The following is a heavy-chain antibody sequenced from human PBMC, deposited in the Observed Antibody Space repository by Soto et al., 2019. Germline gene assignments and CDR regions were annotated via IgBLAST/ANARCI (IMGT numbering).Heavy chain of an antibody. CDR3: AKIPTLYYDSRGFYGWFGP. D-gene: IGHD3-22*01. CDR1: GFNFGSYG. Sequence: EVQLLESGGGLVQPGGSLRLSCSASGFNFGSYGMSWVRQAPGKGLEWVSGLTASGLNTYYTDSVKGRFTITRDNFKDTMSLEMHYLRPEDTAVYHCAKIPTLYYDSRGFYGWFGPWGQGTQVTVSA. CDR2: LTASGLNT. V-gene: IGHV3-23*01. J-gene: IGHJ5*02.